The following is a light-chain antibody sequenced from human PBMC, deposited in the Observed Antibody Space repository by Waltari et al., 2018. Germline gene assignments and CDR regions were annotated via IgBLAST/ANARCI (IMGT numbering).Light chain of an antibody. CDR1: QSLVHSDGNTH. Sequence: EVVMTQSPLSLPVTLGQPASISCKSSQSLVHSDGNTHLNWFQQRPGQSPRRLISRVSNRDSGVPDRCSGSGSGTDFTLKISRVEAEDVGVYYCMQGTHRPYTFGQGTKLDIK. V-gene: IGKV2-30*02. J-gene: IGKJ2*01. CDR3: MQGTHRPYT. CDR2: RVS.